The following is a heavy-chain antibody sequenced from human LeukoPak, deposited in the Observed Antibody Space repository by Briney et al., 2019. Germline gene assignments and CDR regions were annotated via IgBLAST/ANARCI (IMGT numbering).Heavy chain of an antibody. CDR1: KSTFGTYW. D-gene: IGHD1-26*01. V-gene: IGHV3-7*05. CDR2: INADGSEK. CDR3: VRPAWEGGN. J-gene: IGHJ4*02. Sequence: GGSWRPPGPASKSTFGTYWMTWVRQAPGKGLGWVANINADGSEKYYVDAVKGRFTISRDNAKNSLYLQMNSLRAEDTAVYYCVRPAWEGGNWGQGTLVTVSS.